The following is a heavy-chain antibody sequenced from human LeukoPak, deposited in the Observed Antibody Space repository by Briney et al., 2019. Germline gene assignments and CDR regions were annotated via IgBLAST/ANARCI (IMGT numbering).Heavy chain of an antibody. D-gene: IGHD3-10*01. CDR2: INAGNGNT. CDR3: AREGSFRGRFFDY. J-gene: IGHJ4*02. Sequence: ASVKVSCKASGYTFTNYAIHWVRQAPGQRLECMGWINAGNGNTEYSQKFQGRVTITRDTSATTAYMELSSLISEDTAVHYCAREGSFRGRFFDYWGQGTLVTVSS. CDR1: GYTFTNYA. V-gene: IGHV1-3*01.